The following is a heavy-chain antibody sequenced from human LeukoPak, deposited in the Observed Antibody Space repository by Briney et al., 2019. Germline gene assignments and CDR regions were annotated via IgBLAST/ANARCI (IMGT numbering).Heavy chain of an antibody. CDR1: GDSISSSKKY. D-gene: IGHD3-10*01. CDR2: IYYSGNT. J-gene: IGHJ4*02. CDR3: ARQTLYYYGSGSPLN. V-gene: IGHV4-39*01. Sequence: SETLSLTCTVSGDSISSSKKYWGWVRQPPGKGLEWIGSIYYSGNTYYNPSLKSRVTISLDTSRNQFSLRLSSVTAADTAVYYCARQTLYYYGSGSPLNWGQGTLVTVSS.